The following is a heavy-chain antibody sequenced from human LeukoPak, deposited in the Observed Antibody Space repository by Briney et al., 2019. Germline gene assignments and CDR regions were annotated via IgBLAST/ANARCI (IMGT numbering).Heavy chain of an antibody. D-gene: IGHD5-18*01. CDR3: ARDAGYGYWVVDY. Sequence: GGSLRLSCVASGFSFSSYWINWVRQAPGEGLEWVAHIKDDGSKEYYVDSVKGRFTISRDNAKNTLYLQMNSLRTEDAGVYHCARDAGYGYWVVDYWGQGTLVTVSS. CDR1: GFSFSSYW. V-gene: IGHV3-7*01. CDR2: IKDDGSKE. J-gene: IGHJ4*02.